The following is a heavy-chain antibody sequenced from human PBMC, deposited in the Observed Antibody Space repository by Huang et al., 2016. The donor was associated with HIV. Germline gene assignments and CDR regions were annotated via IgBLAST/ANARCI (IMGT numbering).Heavy chain of an antibody. J-gene: IGHJ4*02. Sequence: QVQLQQWGAGLLKPSETLSLTCAVYGGSFSGYYWSWIRQPPGKGLEWIGEINHNGYTNYNPSRKSRVSISLDTSKNQFSLRLTSVTAADTAVYYCARVLLWFGELVKSPAFDYWGQGTLVTVSS. D-gene: IGHD3-10*01. CDR3: ARVLLWFGELVKSPAFDY. CDR2: INHNGYT. CDR1: GGSFSGYY. V-gene: IGHV4-34*02.